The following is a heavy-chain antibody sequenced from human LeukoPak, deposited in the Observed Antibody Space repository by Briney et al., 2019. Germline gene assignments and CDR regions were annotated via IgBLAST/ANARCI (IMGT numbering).Heavy chain of an antibody. Sequence: GGSLRLSCAASGFTVSSNYMSWVRQAPGKGLEWVSVIYSGGGTYYADSVKGRFTISRDNSKNTLYLQMNSLRAEDTAVYYCARIAGAAAPFDYWGQGTLVTVSS. V-gene: IGHV3-66*01. CDR2: IYSGGGT. D-gene: IGHD6-19*01. CDR3: ARIAGAAAPFDY. CDR1: GFTVSSNY. J-gene: IGHJ4*02.